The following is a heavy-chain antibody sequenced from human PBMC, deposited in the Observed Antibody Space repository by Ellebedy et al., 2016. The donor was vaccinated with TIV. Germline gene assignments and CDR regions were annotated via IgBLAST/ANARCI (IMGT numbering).Heavy chain of an antibody. Sequence: GGSLRLXXAASGFRFSDYWIHWVRQAPGKGLVWVARIEGDGTAKYYADSVRGRLAISRDNAKNTVYLQMNSLRAEDTDVYLCARVGIHGVYDSWGQGTQVTVSS. V-gene: IGHV3-74*01. CDR3: ARVGIHGVYDS. D-gene: IGHD5/OR15-5a*01. CDR1: GFRFSDYW. J-gene: IGHJ5*02. CDR2: IEGDGTAK.